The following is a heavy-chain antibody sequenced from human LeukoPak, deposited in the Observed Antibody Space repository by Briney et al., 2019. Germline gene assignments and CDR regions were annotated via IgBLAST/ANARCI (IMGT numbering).Heavy chain of an antibody. J-gene: IGHJ3*02. CDR1: GFTFDGYA. Sequence: GGSLRLSCAASGFTFDGYAMHWVRQAPGKGLEWVSGISWNSGSIGYADSVKGRFTISRDNAKNSLYLQMNSLRAEDTALYYCAKVYGDYGPGGDAFDIWGQGTMVTVSS. V-gene: IGHV3-9*01. D-gene: IGHD4-17*01. CDR3: AKVYGDYGPGGDAFDI. CDR2: ISWNSGSI.